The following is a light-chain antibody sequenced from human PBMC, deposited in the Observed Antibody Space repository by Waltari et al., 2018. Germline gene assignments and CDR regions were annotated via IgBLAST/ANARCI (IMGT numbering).Light chain of an antibody. CDR2: QDT. CDR1: ALPKHD. CDR3: QSADSSGNYVV. V-gene: IGLV3-25*03. Sequence: SYELTQPPSVSVSPGQTARITSPGDALPKHDAYWYQQRPGQAPVLVIYQDTARPSGIPERFSGSSSGTIVTLTISGVQAEDEADYYCQSADSSGNYVVFGGGTKLTVL. J-gene: IGLJ2*01.